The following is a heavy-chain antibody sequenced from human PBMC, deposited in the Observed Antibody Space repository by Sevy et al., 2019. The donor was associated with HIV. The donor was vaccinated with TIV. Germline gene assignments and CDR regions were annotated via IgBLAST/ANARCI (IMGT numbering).Heavy chain of an antibody. D-gene: IGHD3-22*01. CDR2: SRKKANSYTT. CDR1: GFTFSDHY. CDR3: ARGYYDSGRLNYFDY. V-gene: IGHV3-72*01. Sequence: GGSLRLSCAASGFTFSDHYIDWVRQAPGKGLEWVGRSRKKANSYTTEYATSVKGRFTISRDDSKNSLYLQMNSLKTEDTAVYYCARGYYDSGRLNYFDYWGQGTLVTVSS. J-gene: IGHJ4*02.